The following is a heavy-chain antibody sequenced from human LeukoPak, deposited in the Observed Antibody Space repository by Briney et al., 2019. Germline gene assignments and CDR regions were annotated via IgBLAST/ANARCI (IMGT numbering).Heavy chain of an antibody. V-gene: IGHV3-7*01. CDR1: GFTFSSYW. J-gene: IGHJ4*02. Sequence: GGSLRLSCAASGFTFSSYWMSWVRQAPGKGLEWVANIKQDGSEKYYADSVKGRFTISRDNAKNSLYLQMDSLRAEDTAVYYCARVAVRGGWDYWGQGTLVTVSS. CDR2: IKQDGSEK. D-gene: IGHD3-10*01. CDR3: ARVAVRGGWDY.